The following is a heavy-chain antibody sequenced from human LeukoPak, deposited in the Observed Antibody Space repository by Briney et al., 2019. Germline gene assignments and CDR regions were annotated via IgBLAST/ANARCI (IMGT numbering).Heavy chain of an antibody. Sequence: PGRSLRLSCAASGFTFSSYGMHWVRQAPGKGLEWVAVISYDGSNKYYADSVKGRFTISRDDSKNTLYLQMNSLRAEDTAVYYCVVPAATTFDYWGQGTLVTVSS. D-gene: IGHD2-2*01. J-gene: IGHJ4*02. V-gene: IGHV3-30*03. CDR1: GFTFSSYG. CDR2: ISYDGSNK. CDR3: VVPAATTFDY.